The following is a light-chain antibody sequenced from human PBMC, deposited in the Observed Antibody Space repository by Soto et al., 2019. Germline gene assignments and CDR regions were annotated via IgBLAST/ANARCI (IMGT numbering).Light chain of an antibody. J-gene: IGLJ2*01. CDR2: DVS. V-gene: IGLV2-14*01. CDR3: SSYTSSSTLVV. CDR1: SSDVGGYNY. Sequence: QSALTQPASVSGSPGQSITISCTGTSSDVGGYNYVSWYQQHPGKAPKLMIYDVSNRPSGVSNRCSGSKSGNTASLTISGLQAEYEADYYCSSYTSSSTLVVFGGGTKLTVL.